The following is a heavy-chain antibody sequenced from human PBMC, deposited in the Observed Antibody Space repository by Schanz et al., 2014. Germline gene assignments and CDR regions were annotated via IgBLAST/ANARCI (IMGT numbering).Heavy chain of an antibody. CDR1: GYTFTSYG. V-gene: IGHV1-18*01. CDR3: ARGYGDSPTDF. CDR2: INGYNGHT. Sequence: QVQLVQSGAEVKKPGASVKVSCKASGYTFTSYGINWVRQAPGQGLEWMGWINGYNGHTLYAQKFQGRVTNTADRSTSTAYMELSSLRSEDTAVYYCARGYGDSPTDFWGQGTLVTVSS. D-gene: IGHD4-17*01. J-gene: IGHJ4*02.